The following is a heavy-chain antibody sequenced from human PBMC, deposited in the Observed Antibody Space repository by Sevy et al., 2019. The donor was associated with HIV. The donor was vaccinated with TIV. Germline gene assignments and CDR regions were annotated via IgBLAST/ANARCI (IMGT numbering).Heavy chain of an antibody. CDR3: GGDGDTSCYPYYFDY. Sequence: ASVKVSCKASGYTFTSYVMHWVRQAPGQSLEWMGWINAGNGNTKYSQKFQGRVTITSDTSASTAYMELSSLRLEDTAVYYCGGDGDTSCYPYYFDYWGQGTLVTVSS. CDR2: INAGNGNT. CDR1: GYTFTSYV. D-gene: IGHD3-22*01. V-gene: IGHV1-3*01. J-gene: IGHJ4*02.